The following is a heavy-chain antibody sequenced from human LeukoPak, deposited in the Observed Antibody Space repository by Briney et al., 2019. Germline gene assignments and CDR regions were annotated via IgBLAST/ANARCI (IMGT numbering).Heavy chain of an antibody. CDR1: GFTFSNYG. Sequence: GGSLRLSCAASGFTFSNYGMHWVRQAPGKGLEWVAVIYDDGSREHFADSVKGRFTISRDNSKNTVVLQMNSLRGEDTAVYYCARDLKSGYFDSWGQGTLVTASS. D-gene: IGHD3-3*01. CDR2: IYDDGSRE. V-gene: IGHV3-33*01. J-gene: IGHJ4*02. CDR3: ARDLKSGYFDS.